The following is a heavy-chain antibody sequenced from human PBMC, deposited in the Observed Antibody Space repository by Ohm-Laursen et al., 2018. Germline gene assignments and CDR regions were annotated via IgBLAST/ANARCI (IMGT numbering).Heavy chain of an antibody. Sequence: SDTLSLTCAVYGGSFSGYYWSWIRQPPGKGLEWIGEINHSGSTNYNPSLKSRVTISVDTSKNQFSLKLSSVTAADTAVYYCARDIRASLPYCSGGSCYSNWFDPWGQGTLVTVSS. V-gene: IGHV4-34*01. CDR1: GGSFSGYY. J-gene: IGHJ5*02. CDR2: INHSGST. D-gene: IGHD2-15*01. CDR3: ARDIRASLPYCSGGSCYSNWFDP.